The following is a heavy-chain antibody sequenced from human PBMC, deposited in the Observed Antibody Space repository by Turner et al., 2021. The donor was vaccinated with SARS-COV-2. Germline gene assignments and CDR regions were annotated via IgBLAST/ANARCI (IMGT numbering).Heavy chain of an antibody. D-gene: IGHD5-18*01. CDR1: GGPISSSSYS. J-gene: IGHJ6*02. V-gene: IGHV4-39*01. CDR2: IYTSGTT. CDR3: ARLMDTAMDYYGMDV. Sequence: QLQLQESRPGRVKPSETLSLTCTVSGGPISSSSYSWAWTRQPPGKVLEWSGRIYTSGTTYYNQPLKSRVTISVDTSKIQFSMKLSSVTAADTAVYYCARLMDTAMDYYGMDVWGQGTMVTVSS.